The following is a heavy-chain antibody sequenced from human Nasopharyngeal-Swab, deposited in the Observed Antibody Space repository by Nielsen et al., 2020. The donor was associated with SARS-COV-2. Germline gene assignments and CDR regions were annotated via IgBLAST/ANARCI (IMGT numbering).Heavy chain of an antibody. CDR3: ARVRVYYDILTGNRNAFDI. J-gene: IGHJ3*02. V-gene: IGHV4-59*01. D-gene: IGHD3-9*01. Sequence: SETLSLTCTVSGCSISSYYWSWIRQPPGKGLDWIGYIYYSGSTNYNPSLKSRVTISVDTSKNQFSLKLSSVTAADTAVYYCARVRVYYDILTGNRNAFDIWGQGTMVTVSS. CDR2: IYYSGST. CDR1: GCSISSYY.